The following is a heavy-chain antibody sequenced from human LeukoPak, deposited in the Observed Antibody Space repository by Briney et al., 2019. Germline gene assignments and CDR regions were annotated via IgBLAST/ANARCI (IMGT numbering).Heavy chain of an antibody. D-gene: IGHD2-2*01. CDR1: GFTFSDYY. CDR2: ISSSGSTI. Sequence: GGSLRLSCAAFGFTFSDYYMSWIRQAPGKGLEWVSYISSSGSTIYYADSVKGRFTISRDNAKNSLYLQMNSLRAEDTAVYYCARHRYCSSTSCYWGNAFDIWGQGTMVTVSS. J-gene: IGHJ3*02. CDR3: ARHRYCSSTSCYWGNAFDI. V-gene: IGHV3-11*01.